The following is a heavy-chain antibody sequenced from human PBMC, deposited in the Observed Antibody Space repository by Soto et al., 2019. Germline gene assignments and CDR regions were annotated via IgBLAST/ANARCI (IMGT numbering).Heavy chain of an antibody. Sequence: SETLSLTWTVSGGSVSSGDYYWSWIRQPPGKGLEWIGYIYYSGNTNYNPSLKSRVIISVDTSKNLFSLKLTSVTAADTAVYYCARIPVDTSMIYWLDPWGQGTLVTVSS. V-gene: IGHV4-61*08. CDR3: ARIPVDTSMIYWLDP. CDR1: GGSVSSGDYY. J-gene: IGHJ5*02. CDR2: IYYSGNT. D-gene: IGHD5-18*01.